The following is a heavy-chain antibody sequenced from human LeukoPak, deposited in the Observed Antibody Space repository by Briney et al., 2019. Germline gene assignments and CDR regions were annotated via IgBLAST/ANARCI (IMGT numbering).Heavy chain of an antibody. CDR3: ARRGATDFGDSAGNFAYDI. D-gene: IGHD4-17*01. V-gene: IGHV4-34*01. J-gene: IGHJ3*02. CDR2: IKDIGHT. CDR1: GGSLSPYW. Sequence: SETLSLTCEVYGGSLSPYWWRWIRQPPGKGLEWSGEIKDIGHTNYNPSLESRVTISVDSSTQQFSLQLTSVTVADTALHFCARRGATDFGDSAGNFAYDICGQGTMVTASS.